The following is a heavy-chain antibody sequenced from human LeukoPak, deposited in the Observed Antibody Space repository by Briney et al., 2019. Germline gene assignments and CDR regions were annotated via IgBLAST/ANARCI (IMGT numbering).Heavy chain of an antibody. CDR2: INPRGTST. CDR1: GYSFTSHY. V-gene: IGHV1-46*01. J-gene: IGHJ5*02. Sequence: GASVKVSCKASGYSFTSHYMHWVRQAPGQGIERMGLINPRGTSTIYAEKFQGRIIMTRDMSTTTGYMELSSLKSDDTAVYYCARDNSMHERGWWFDPWGQGTLVTVSS. D-gene: IGHD4-23*01. CDR3: ARDNSMHERGWWFDP.